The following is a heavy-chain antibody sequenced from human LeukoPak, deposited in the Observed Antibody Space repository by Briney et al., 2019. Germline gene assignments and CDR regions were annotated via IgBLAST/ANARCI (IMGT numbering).Heavy chain of an antibody. CDR2: ISAYNGNT. CDR3: ARDLSDYDFWSGYYKLGWFDP. V-gene: IGHV1-18*01. J-gene: IGHJ5*02. CDR1: GGTFSSYA. D-gene: IGHD3-3*01. Sequence: ASVKVSCKASGGTFSSYAISWVRQAPGQGLEWMGWISAYNGNTNYAQKLQGRVTMTTDTSTSTAYMELRSLRSDDTAVYYCARDLSDYDFWSGYYKLGWFDPWGQGTLVTVSS.